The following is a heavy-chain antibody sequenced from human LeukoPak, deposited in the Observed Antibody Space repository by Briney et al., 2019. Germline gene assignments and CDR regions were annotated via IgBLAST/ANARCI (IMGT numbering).Heavy chain of an antibody. Sequence: GGSLRLSCAASGFTFDDYAMHWVRQAPGKGLEWVSGISWNSGSIGYADSVKGRFTISRDNAKNSLYLQMNSLRAEDTAVYYCARDKGGYLDYWGQGTLVTVSS. V-gene: IGHV3-9*01. CDR2: ISWNSGSI. D-gene: IGHD3-22*01. J-gene: IGHJ4*02. CDR3: ARDKGGYLDY. CDR1: GFTFDDYA.